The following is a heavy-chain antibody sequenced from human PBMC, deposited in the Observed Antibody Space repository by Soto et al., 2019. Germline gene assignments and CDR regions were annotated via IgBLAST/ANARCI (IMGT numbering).Heavy chain of an antibody. CDR3: ARVGGALGDLDY. CDR2: ISAYNGNT. CDR1: GYTFATYA. D-gene: IGHD3-16*01. V-gene: IGHV1-18*01. J-gene: IGHJ4*02. Sequence: ASVKVSCKASGYTFATYAVSWVRQAPGQGLEWMGWISAYNGNTINAQKFQGRVTLTTDTSTSTAYMALTSLTSDDTAVYYCARVGGALGDLDYWGQGTLVTVSS.